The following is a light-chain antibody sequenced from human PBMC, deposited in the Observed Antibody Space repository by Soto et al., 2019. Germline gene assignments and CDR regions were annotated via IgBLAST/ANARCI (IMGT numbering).Light chain of an antibody. CDR2: EVN. V-gene: IGLV2-8*01. J-gene: IGLJ2*01. CDR1: TSDVGGYNY. CDR3: SSYAGSKNFIL. Sequence: QSVLTQPPSASGSPGQSVTISGTGTTSDVGGYNYVSWYQLHPGKVPKLIISEVNKRPSGVPDRFSGSKSGSTASLTVSGLQAEDEADYFCSSYAGSKNFILFGGGTKLTVL.